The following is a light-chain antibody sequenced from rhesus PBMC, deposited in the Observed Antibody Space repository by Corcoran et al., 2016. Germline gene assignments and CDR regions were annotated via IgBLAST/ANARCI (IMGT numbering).Light chain of an antibody. CDR2: AAS. CDR3: QQHNSHPWT. Sequence: DIQMTQSPSSLSASVGDTVTITCRASQGISSYLNWFQQKPGKAPKLLIYAASSLQSGVPSRLSGSGSGTDFTLTISSLQPEDFAAYYCQQHNSHPWTFGQGTKVEIK. V-gene: IGKV1-28*03. CDR1: QGISSY. J-gene: IGKJ1*01.